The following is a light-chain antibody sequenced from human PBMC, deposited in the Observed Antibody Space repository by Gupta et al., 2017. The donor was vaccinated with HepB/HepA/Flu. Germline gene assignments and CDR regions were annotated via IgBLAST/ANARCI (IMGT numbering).Light chain of an antibody. CDR2: SAP. CDR3: QRCLATPIS. J-gene: IGKJ5*01. CDR1: QSIRNY. V-gene: IGKV1-39*01. Sequence: DIQMTQSPSSLSASVGDRVTITCRASQSIRNYLNWYQNKPGKAPKLLIYSAPTLQNEVPSRLSASGSGTEFTLTISSLQPEDFAAFYAQRCLATPISFGQGTRLELK.